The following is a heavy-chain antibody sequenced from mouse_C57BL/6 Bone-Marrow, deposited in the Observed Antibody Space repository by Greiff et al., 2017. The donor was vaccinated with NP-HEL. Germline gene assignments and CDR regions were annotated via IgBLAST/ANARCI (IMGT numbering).Heavy chain of an antibody. Sequence: QVQLQQPGAELVKPGASVKLSCKASGYTFTSYWMHWVKQRPGRGLEWIGRIDPNSGGTKYNEKFKSKATLTVDTPSSTADMQLSSLTSEDSAVYYCARWGWFPYAMDYWGQGTSVTVSS. D-gene: IGHD2-3*01. CDR2: IDPNSGGT. CDR1: GYTFTSYW. CDR3: ARWGWFPYAMDY. V-gene: IGHV1-72*01. J-gene: IGHJ4*01.